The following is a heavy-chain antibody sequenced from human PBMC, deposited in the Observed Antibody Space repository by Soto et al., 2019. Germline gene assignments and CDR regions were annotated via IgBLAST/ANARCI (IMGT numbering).Heavy chain of an antibody. V-gene: IGHV3-7*01. CDR3: ARDLADYYDSSGYSTDAFDI. CDR2: IKQDGSEK. J-gene: IGHJ3*02. D-gene: IGHD3-22*01. Sequence: GGSLRLSCAASGFTFSRYWMSWVRQAPGKRLEWVANIKQDGSEKFYVDSVKGRFPISRDNAKNSLYLQMNSLRAEDTAVYYCARDLADYYDSSGYSTDAFDIWGQGTMVTV. CDR1: GFTFSRYW.